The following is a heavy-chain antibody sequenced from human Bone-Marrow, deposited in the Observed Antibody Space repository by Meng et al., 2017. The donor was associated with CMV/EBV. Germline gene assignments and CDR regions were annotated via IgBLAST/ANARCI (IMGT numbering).Heavy chain of an antibody. D-gene: IGHD3-3*01. CDR3: AIGEWSHFDY. Sequence: GESLKISCAASGFTFSSYAMHWVRQAPGKGLEWVSSISSSSSYIYYADSVKGRFTISRDNAKNSLYLQMNSLRAEDTAVYYCAIGEWSHFDYWGQGTLVTVSS. J-gene: IGHJ4*02. V-gene: IGHV3-21*01. CDR1: GFTFSSYA. CDR2: ISSSSSYI.